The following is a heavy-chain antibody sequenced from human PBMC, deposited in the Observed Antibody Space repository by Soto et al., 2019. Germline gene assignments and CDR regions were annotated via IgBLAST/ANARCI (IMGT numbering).Heavy chain of an antibody. J-gene: IGHJ4*02. CDR1: GFTFSSYW. Sequence: GGSLRLSCAASGFTFSSYWMHWVRQAPGKGLVWVSRMNSDGSSTSYADSVKGRFTISRDNAKNTLYLQMKSLRAEDTAVYYCARGGASQYYYDSSGYCVDYWGQGTLVTVSS. CDR3: ARGGASQYYYDSSGYCVDY. V-gene: IGHV3-74*01. CDR2: MNSDGSST. D-gene: IGHD3-22*01.